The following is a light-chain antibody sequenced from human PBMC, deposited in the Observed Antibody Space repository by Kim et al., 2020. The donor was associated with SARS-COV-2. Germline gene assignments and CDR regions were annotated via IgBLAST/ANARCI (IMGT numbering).Light chain of an antibody. Sequence: PGGAVTLPCPSSTGAVTSCYYPNWFQQKPGQAPRALIYSIKNRHSWTPARFSGSLLGGKAALTLSGAQPEDEAEYYCLLYYDGAQVFGGGTQLTVL. J-gene: IGLJ2*01. CDR3: LLYYDGAQV. CDR2: SIK. V-gene: IGLV7-43*01. CDR1: TGAVTSCYY.